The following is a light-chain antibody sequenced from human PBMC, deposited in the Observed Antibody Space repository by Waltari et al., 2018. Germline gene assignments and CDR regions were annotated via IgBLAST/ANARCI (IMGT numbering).Light chain of an antibody. CDR1: NSGIDDYDY. V-gene: IGLV2-14*01. Sequence: QSALTQPASVSGSPGQSITISCTGTNSGIDDYDYVSWYQQHPGKAHKLILYEVSGRPSGISSLFSGSKSDNTASLTISGLQDEDDADYYCSSYATSNTVVFGGGTKVTVL. CDR3: SSYATSNTVV. CDR2: EVS. J-gene: IGLJ2*01.